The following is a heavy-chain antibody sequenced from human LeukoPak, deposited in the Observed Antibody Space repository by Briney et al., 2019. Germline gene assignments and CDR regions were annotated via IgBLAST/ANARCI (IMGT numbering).Heavy chain of an antibody. J-gene: IGHJ4*02. CDR2: IYYTGST. D-gene: IGHD4-11*01. V-gene: IGHV4-59*08. CDR1: SGSIRSYY. Sequence: PSESLSLTCTVSSGSIRSYYWSWIRQPPGKGLEWIGCIYYTGSTHYNPSLKSRVSMSVSTSTNQFSLKLSSVTAADTAIYYCARHTSITMHELDYWGQGTLVTVSS. CDR3: ARHTSITMHELDY.